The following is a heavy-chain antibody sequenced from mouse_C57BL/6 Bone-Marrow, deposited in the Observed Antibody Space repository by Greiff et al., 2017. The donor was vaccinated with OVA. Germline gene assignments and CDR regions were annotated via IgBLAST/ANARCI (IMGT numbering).Heavy chain of an antibody. CDR2: IDPETGGT. CDR1: GYTFTDYE. Sequence: VQLQQSGAELVRPGASVTLSCKASGYTFTDYEMHWVKQTPVHGLEWIGAIDPETGGTAYNQKFKGKAILTADKSSSTAYLGLRSLTSEDSAVYYSTNYYGSSYGFAYWGQGTLVTVSA. J-gene: IGHJ3*01. D-gene: IGHD1-1*01. CDR3: TNYYGSSYGFAY. V-gene: IGHV1-15*01.